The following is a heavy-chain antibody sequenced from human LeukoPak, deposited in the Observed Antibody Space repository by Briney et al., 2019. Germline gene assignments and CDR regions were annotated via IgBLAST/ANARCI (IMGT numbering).Heavy chain of an antibody. CDR3: ARQRFGDV. J-gene: IGHJ6*04. V-gene: IGHV3-7*02. D-gene: IGHD3-3*01. Sequence: GGSLRLSCGASGFTFSSNWMTWVRQAPGKGLEWVANIKQDGSEKNYVDSVKGRFTISRDNAKNSLYLQMNSLRAEDAAVYYCARQRFGDVWGKGTTVTVSS. CDR1: GFTFSSNW. CDR2: IKQDGSEK.